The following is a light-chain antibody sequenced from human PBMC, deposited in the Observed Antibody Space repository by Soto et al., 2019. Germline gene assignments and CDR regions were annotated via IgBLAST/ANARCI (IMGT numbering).Light chain of an antibody. V-gene: IGKV1-27*01. Sequence: DIQMTQSPSSLSASVGDRVTITCRASQGISTCLAWYQQKPGKVPKLLIYAASTLQSGVPSRFSGSGSGTDFTLTISSLQPEDVATYYCQKDNSAPLTFGGGTKVEIK. CDR1: QGISTC. CDR3: QKDNSAPLT. J-gene: IGKJ4*01. CDR2: AAS.